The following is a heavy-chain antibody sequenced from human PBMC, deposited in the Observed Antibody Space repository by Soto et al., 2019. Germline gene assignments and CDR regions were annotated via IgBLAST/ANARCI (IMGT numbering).Heavy chain of an antibody. CDR1: GDYLHIGGYY. Sequence: SETLSLTCSVSGDYLHIGGYYWTWIRQLPGKGLEWMGYIYYTGRAYYNPSLESRLTMSVDRSTNQFSLQTEDTAMYFCARGSQYNFGPLAYFDYWGRGTLVTVSS. J-gene: IGHJ4*02. D-gene: IGHD1-1*01. CDR3: QYNFGPLAYFDY. CDR2: IYYTGRA. V-gene: IGHV4-31*03.